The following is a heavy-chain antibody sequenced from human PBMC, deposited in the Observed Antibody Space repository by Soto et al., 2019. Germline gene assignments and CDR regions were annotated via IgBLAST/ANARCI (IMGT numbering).Heavy chain of an antibody. CDR2: IIPIFGTA. CDR3: ARDSNYYDSSGYYYVHDAFDI. CDR1: GGTFSSYA. V-gene: IGHV1-69*13. Sequence: GASVKVSCKASGGTFSSYAISWVRQAPGQGLEWMGGIIPIFGTANYAQKFQGRVTITADESTSTAYMELSSLRSEDTAVYYCARDSNYYDSSGYYYVHDAFDIWGQGTMVTVSS. D-gene: IGHD3-22*01. J-gene: IGHJ3*02.